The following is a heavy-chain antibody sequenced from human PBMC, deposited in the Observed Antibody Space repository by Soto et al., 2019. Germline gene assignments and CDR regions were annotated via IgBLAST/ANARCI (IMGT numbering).Heavy chain of an antibody. J-gene: IGHJ4*02. D-gene: IGHD4-17*01. CDR3: ARGFDYDAFDY. CDR2: IFGGGST. Sequence: PGGSLRLSCAASEFTVSSYYMTWVRQAPGKGLEWVSTIFGGGSTYYADSVKGRFTISKDNSSNTLYLQINSLRAEDTAVYYCARGFDYDAFDYWGQGTLVTVSS. V-gene: IGHV3-53*01. CDR1: EFTVSSYY.